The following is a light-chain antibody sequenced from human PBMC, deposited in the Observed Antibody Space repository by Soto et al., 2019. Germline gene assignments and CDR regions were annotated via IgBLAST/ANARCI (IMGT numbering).Light chain of an antibody. Sequence: QSVLTQPPSASGTPGQRITISCSGSSSNIGSHTVNWHQQVPGTAPKLLIYRNHDRPSGVPDRFSGSKSGTSASLAITGLQAEDEADYYCQSYDTSVSGARVFGGGTKLTVL. CDR3: QSYDTSVSGARV. V-gene: IGLV1-44*01. J-gene: IGLJ3*02. CDR1: SSNIGSHT. CDR2: RNH.